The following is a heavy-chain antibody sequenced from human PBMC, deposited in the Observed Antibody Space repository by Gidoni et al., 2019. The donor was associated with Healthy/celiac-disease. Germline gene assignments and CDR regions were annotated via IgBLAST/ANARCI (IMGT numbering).Heavy chain of an antibody. Sequence: EVQLVESGGGLVQPGGSLRLSCAASAFPFSTYWMHWVRQAPGKGLVWVTRINSDGSSTSYADSVKGRFTISRDNAKNTLYLQMNSLRAEDTAVYYCARDPPEWLSSDYWGQGTLVTVSS. V-gene: IGHV3-74*01. CDR3: ARDPPEWLSSDY. CDR1: AFPFSTYW. CDR2: INSDGSST. D-gene: IGHD3-3*01. J-gene: IGHJ4*02.